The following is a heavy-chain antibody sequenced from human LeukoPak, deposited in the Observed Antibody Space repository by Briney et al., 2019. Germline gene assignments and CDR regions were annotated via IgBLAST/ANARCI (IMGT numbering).Heavy chain of an antibody. CDR3: ARDFSYSSSSGRGY. J-gene: IGHJ4*02. V-gene: IGHV1-8*01. D-gene: IGHD6-6*01. CDR2: MNPNSGNT. Sequence: GASVKVSCKASGYTFTSYDINWVRQATGQGLEWMGWMNPNSGNTGYAQKFQGRVTITADKSTSTAYMELSSLRSEDTAVYYCARDFSYSSSSGRGYWGQGTLVTVSS. CDR1: GYTFTSYD.